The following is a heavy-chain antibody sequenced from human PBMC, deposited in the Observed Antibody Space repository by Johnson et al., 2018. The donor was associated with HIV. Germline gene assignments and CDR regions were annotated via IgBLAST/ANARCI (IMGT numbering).Heavy chain of an antibody. D-gene: IGHD3-10*01. CDR1: GFTFTNYW. CDR2: IKQDGSKK. V-gene: IGHV3-7*01. J-gene: IGHJ3*02. CDR3: ARVLRITQAFDI. Sequence: VQLVESGGGLVQPGGSLRLSCAASGFTFTNYWMTWVRQAPGKGLEWVANIKQDGSKKYYVDSVKGRFSISRDNAKNSLYLQMNSLRAEDTAVYYCARVLRITQAFDIWGQGTMVTVSS.